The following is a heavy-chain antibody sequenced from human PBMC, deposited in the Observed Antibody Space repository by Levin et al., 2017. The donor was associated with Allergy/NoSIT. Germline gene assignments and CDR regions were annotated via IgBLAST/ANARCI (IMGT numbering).Heavy chain of an antibody. CDR2: TNGNGVIT. V-gene: IGHV3-20*04. CDR3: ARSGTSTAWWFDP. D-gene: IGHD1-26*01. CDR1: GFVFDEYG. Sequence: GSLRLSCIASGFVFDEYGMAWVRQAPGKGLEWVSATNGNGVITRYADSVKGRFTISRDNAKNSLYLQMNSLRAEDTAFYYCARSGTSTAWWFDPWGQGILVTVSS. J-gene: IGHJ5*02.